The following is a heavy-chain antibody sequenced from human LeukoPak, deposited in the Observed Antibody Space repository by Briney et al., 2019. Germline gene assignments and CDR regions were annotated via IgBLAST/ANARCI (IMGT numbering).Heavy chain of an antibody. CDR3: AQREAAGDFDY. D-gene: IGHD6-13*01. V-gene: IGHV3-23*01. CDR1: GFTFSSYA. J-gene: IGHJ4*02. CDR2: ISGRGGST. Sequence: TGGSLRLSCAASGFTFSSYAMSWVRQAPGKGLEWVSDISGRGGSTYYADSVKGRFTISRDNSKNTLYLQMNSLRAEDTAVYYCAQREAAGDFDYWGQGTLVTVSS.